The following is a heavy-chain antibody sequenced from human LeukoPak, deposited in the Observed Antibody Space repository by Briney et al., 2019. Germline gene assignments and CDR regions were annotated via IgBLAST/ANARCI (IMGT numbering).Heavy chain of an antibody. CDR3: ARDSSSRVAPPYYYGMDV. D-gene: IGHD2-21*01. V-gene: IGHV3-66*01. J-gene: IGHJ6*02. Sequence: PGGSLRLSCAASGFTFSSYAMNWVRQAPGKGLEWVSVIYSGGSTYYADSVKGRFTISRDNSRNTLYLQMNSLRAEDTAVYYCARDSSSRVAPPYYYGMDVWGQGTTVTVSS. CDR2: IYSGGST. CDR1: GFTFSSYA.